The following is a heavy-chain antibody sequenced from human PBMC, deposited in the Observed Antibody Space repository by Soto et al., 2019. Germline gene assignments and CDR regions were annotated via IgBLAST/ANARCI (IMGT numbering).Heavy chain of an antibody. CDR2: IYYSGST. V-gene: IGHV4-59*01. D-gene: IGHD3-3*01. CDR3: ARDLGYDSTEDWFDP. CDR1: GGSISSYY. Sequence: PSETLSLTCTVSGGSISSYYGSWIRQPPGKGLEWIGYIYYSGSTNYNPSLKSRVTISVDTSKNQFSLKLSSVTAADTAVYYCARDLGYDSTEDWFDPWGQGTLVTVSS. J-gene: IGHJ5*02.